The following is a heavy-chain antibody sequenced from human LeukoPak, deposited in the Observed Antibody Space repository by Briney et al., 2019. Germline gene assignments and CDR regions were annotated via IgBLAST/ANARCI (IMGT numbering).Heavy chain of an antibody. Sequence: PGGSLRLSCAASGFTFSSYAMHWVRQAPGKGLEWVAVISYDGSNKYYADSVKGRFTISRDNSKNTLYLQMNSLRAEDTAVYYCARGRGGGNGDMDYWGQGTLVTVSS. J-gene: IGHJ4*02. D-gene: IGHD4-23*01. V-gene: IGHV3-30*04. CDR3: ARGRGGGNGDMDY. CDR2: ISYDGSNK. CDR1: GFTFSSYA.